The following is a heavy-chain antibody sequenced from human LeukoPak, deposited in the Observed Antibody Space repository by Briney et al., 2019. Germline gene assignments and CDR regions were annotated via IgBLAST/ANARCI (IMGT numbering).Heavy chain of an antibody. CDR3: ARLTVGATGNWFDP. V-gene: IGHV1-69*05. CDR2: IIPIFGTA. CDR1: GGTFSSYA. Sequence: GASVKVSCKASGGTFSSYAISWVRQAPGQGLEWMGGIIPIFGTANYAQKLQGRVTMTTDTSTSTAYMELRSLRSDDTAVYYCARLTVGATGNWFDPWGQGTLVTVSS. J-gene: IGHJ5*02. D-gene: IGHD1-26*01.